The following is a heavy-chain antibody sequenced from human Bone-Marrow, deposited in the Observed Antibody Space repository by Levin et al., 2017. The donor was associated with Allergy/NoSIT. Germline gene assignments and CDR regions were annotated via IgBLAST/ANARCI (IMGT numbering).Heavy chain of an antibody. CDR3: ARDMGSRGLYYYYGMDV. CDR2: INPAGGST. D-gene: IGHD1-26*01. J-gene: IGHJ6*02. Sequence: PGESLKISCKASGYTFTSYYIHWVRQAPGQGLEWMGLINPAGGSTIFAQKFNDRVTMTTDTSTSTVYMELTSLRPEDTALYYCARDMGSRGLYYYYGMDVWGQGTTVTVSS. CDR1: GYTFTSYY. V-gene: IGHV1-46*01.